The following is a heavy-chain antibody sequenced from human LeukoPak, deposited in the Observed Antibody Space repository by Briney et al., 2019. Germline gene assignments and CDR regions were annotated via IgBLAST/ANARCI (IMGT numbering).Heavy chain of an antibody. CDR2: TSYDGGNK. D-gene: IGHD4-17*01. CDR1: KLTFSDYA. J-gene: IGHJ4*02. Sequence: PGPSLRLSCAVSKLTFSDYAIHWVRQAPGKGLEWVAPTSYDGGNKHYTDSVKGRFTISRDNSKNTVYLQMSSLRRNDTAVYYCATTYGAGFDYWGQGTLVTVSS. CDR3: ATTYGAGFDY. V-gene: IGHV3-30*04.